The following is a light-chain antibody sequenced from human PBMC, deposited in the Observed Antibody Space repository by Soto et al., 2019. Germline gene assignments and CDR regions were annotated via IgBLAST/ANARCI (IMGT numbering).Light chain of an antibody. Sequence: QSVLTRPPSASGSPGQSVTISCTGTTSDIGRYNYVSWYQQHPGTAPKVIIYEVRKRPSGVPDRFSASKSANSASLTVSGLQPEDEAYYYCGSYGGSNNWVFGGGTKLTVL. CDR3: GSYGGSNNWV. V-gene: IGLV2-8*01. CDR2: EVR. CDR1: TSDIGRYNY. J-gene: IGLJ3*02.